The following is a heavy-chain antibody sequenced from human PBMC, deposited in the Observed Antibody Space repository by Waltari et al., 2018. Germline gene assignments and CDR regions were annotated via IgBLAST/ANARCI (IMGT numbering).Heavy chain of an antibody. V-gene: IGHV4-39*01. CDR1: GGSISLNNYN. CDR2: FDYTGSP. J-gene: IGHJ5*01. CDR3: ARHHHNSWFDY. Sequence: HLQLQESGPGLVKPSETLSLTCTFPGGSISLNNYNYSWICQPPGKGPEWIGSFDYTGSPHYNPSLNSRFIISVDMSKTQFSLKVNSVTAADTALYYCARHHHNSWFDYWGQGILVTVSS.